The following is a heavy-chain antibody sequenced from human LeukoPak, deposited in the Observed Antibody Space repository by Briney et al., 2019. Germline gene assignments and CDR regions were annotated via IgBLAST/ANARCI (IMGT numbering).Heavy chain of an antibody. Sequence: GGSLRLSCAVSGFTFSGSAMHWVRQAPGKGLEWVANTNRDGSEKYYVDSVKGRVTISRDNAMNFLYLQLNSLRVDDTAVYYCARDSASCRGCAFDIWGQGTVVTVSS. V-gene: IGHV3-7*01. CDR3: ARDSASCRGCAFDI. CDR1: GFTFSGSA. CDR2: TNRDGSEK. J-gene: IGHJ3*02. D-gene: IGHD2-2*01.